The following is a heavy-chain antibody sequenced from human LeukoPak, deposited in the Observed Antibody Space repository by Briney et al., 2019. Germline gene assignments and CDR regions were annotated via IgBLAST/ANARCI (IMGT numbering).Heavy chain of an antibody. Sequence: PGGSLRLSCAASGFTFSSYAMSWVRQAPGKGLEWVSAISGSGGSTYYADSVKGRFTISRDNSKNTLYLQMNSLRAEDTAVYYCAKGVLLLWFGELSLWGQGTLVTVSS. CDR3: AKGVLLLWFGELSL. V-gene: IGHV3-23*01. D-gene: IGHD3-10*01. CDR1: GFTFSSYA. J-gene: IGHJ4*02. CDR2: ISGSGGST.